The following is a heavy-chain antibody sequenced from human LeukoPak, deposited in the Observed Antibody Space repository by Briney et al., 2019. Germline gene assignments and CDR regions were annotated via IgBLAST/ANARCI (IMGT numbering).Heavy chain of an antibody. CDR3: ASLWGVSSGSFYHFDY. CDR1: GGSFSGYY. D-gene: IGHD3-22*01. CDR2: INHSGST. Sequence: SETLSLTCAVYGGSFSGYYWSWIRQPPGKGLEWIGEINHSGSTNYNPSLKSRVTISVDTSKNQFSLKLSSVTAADTAVYYCASLWGVSSGSFYHFDYWGQGTLVTVSS. V-gene: IGHV4-34*01. J-gene: IGHJ4*02.